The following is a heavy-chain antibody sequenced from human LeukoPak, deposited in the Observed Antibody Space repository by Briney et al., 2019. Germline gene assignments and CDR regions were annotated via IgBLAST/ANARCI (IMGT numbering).Heavy chain of an antibody. Sequence: SETLSLTCTVSGGSISSYYWSWIRQPAGKGLEWIGRIYTSGSTNYNPSLKGRVTMSVDTSKNQFSLKLSSVTAADTAVYYCARDLDGSGPYYGMDVWGQGTTVTVSS. V-gene: IGHV4-4*07. D-gene: IGHD3-10*01. J-gene: IGHJ6*02. CDR1: GGSISSYY. CDR3: ARDLDGSGPYYGMDV. CDR2: IYTSGST.